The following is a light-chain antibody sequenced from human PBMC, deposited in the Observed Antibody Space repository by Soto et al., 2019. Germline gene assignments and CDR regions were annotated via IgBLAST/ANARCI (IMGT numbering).Light chain of an antibody. V-gene: IGKV1-5*03. J-gene: IGKJ4*01. CDR2: KSS. Sequence: DIQSTQLPSTLPASVVDSVTITCRADQSIRTWLAWYQQKPGKAPNLLIYKSSRLETGDPSRFSGSGSGTEFTLTISCLQPDDFATYYCQQYNSYSPLTVGGGTKVDIK. CDR3: QQYNSYSPLT. CDR1: QSIRTW.